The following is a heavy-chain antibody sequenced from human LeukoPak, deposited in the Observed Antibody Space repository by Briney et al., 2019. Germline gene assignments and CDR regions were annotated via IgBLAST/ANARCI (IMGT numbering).Heavy chain of an antibody. CDR3: ARRVTAASGFDY. V-gene: IGHV1-2*02. D-gene: IGHD6-13*01. CDR1: VYTFTDYY. J-gene: IGHJ4*02. Sequence: GASVKVSCKASVYTFTDYYIYWVRQAPGQGLEWMGWTNPKNGGTNYAQKFQGRVTMTSDTSISTAYMDLNSLKSDDTAVYYCARRVTAASGFDYWGQGTLVTVSS. CDR2: TNPKNGGT.